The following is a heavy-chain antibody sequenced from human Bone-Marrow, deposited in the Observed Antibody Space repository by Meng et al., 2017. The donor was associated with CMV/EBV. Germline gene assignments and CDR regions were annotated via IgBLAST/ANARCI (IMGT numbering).Heavy chain of an antibody. CDR3: ARERFDHGSGSYGYYYYGMDV. D-gene: IGHD3-10*01. CDR2: TYYRSKWYN. Sequence: SQTLSLTCAISGDSVSSNSAAWNWIRQSPSRGLEWLGRTYYRSKWYNDYAVSVKSRITINPDTSKNQFSLQLNSVTPEDTAVYYCARERFDHGSGSYGYYYYGMDVWGQGTTVTVSS. CDR1: GDSVSSNSAA. J-gene: IGHJ6*02. V-gene: IGHV6-1*01.